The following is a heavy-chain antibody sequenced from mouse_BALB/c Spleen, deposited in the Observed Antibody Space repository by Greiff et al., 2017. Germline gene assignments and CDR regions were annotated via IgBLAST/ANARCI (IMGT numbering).Heavy chain of an antibody. CDR3: ARQLGPYFDY. CDR1: GFAFSSYD. CDR2: ISSGGGST. J-gene: IGHJ2*01. V-gene: IGHV5-12-1*01. D-gene: IGHD3-1*01. Sequence: EVHLVESGGGLVKPGGSLKLSCAASGFAFSSYDMSWVRQTPEKRLEWVAYISSGGGSTYYPDTVKGRFTISRDNAKNTLYLQMSSLKSEDTAMYYCARQLGPYFDYWGQGTTLTVSS.